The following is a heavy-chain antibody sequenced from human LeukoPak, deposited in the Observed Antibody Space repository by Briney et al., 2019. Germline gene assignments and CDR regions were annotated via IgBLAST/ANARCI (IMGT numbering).Heavy chain of an antibody. Sequence: SVKVSCKASGGTFSSYAISWVRQAPGQGLEWMGGIIPIFGTANYAQKFQGRVTITADKSTSTAYMELSSLRSEDMAVYYCTRGQSITIFGVVSGVLDYWGQGTLVTVSS. D-gene: IGHD3-3*01. V-gene: IGHV1-69*06. CDR1: GGTFSSYA. J-gene: IGHJ4*02. CDR2: IIPIFGTA. CDR3: TRGQSITIFGVVSGVLDY.